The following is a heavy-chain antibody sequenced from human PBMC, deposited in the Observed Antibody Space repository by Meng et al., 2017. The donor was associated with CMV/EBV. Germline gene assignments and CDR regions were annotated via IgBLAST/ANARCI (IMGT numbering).Heavy chain of an antibody. CDR1: GDTFSSYA. D-gene: IGHD2-2*02. Sequence: SVKVSCKAPGDTFSSYAISWVRQAPGQGLEWMGGIIPIFGTANYAQKFQGRVTITTDESTSTAYMELSSLRSEDTAVYYCAREGQSGVPAAIYGFWFDPWGQGTLVTVSS. V-gene: IGHV1-69*05. J-gene: IGHJ5*02. CDR3: AREGQSGVPAAIYGFWFDP. CDR2: IIPIFGTA.